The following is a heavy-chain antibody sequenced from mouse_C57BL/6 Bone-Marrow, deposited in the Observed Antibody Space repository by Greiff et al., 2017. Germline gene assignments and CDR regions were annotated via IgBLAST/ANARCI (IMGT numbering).Heavy chain of an antibody. D-gene: IGHD2-4*01. J-gene: IGHJ3*01. CDR2: IRNKANGYTT. V-gene: IGHV7-3*01. CDR1: GFTFTDYY. CDR3: ARYLYDYDVSFAY. Sequence: EVQLVESGGGLVQPGGSLSLSCAASGFTFTDYYMSWVRQPPGKALEWLGFIRNKANGYTTEYSASVKGRFTISRDNSQSILYLQMNALRAEDSATYYCARYLYDYDVSFAYWGQGTLVTVSA.